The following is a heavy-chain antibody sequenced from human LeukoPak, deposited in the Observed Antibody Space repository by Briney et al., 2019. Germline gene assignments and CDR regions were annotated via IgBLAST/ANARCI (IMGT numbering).Heavy chain of an antibody. J-gene: IGHJ3*02. CDR1: GFTVSNKY. CDR2: IYSGGST. Sequence: PGGSLRLSCAASGFTVSNKYMSWIRQAPGKGLEWVSVIYSGGSTYYADSVKGRFTISRDNSKNTLYLQMSSLRVEDTAVYYCARDMRWLDAFDIWGQGTMVTVSS. CDR3: ARDMRWLDAFDI. V-gene: IGHV3-66*01. D-gene: IGHD3-22*01.